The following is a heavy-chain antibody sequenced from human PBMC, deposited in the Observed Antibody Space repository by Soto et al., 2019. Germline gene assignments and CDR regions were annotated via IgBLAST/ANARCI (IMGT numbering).Heavy chain of an antibody. CDR2: ISYSGST. Sequence: SETLSLTCTVSRGSVFSRTYFWSWIRQPPGKGLEWIGYISYSGSTNYNPSLKSRVTISVDPSKNQFSLKLSSVTAADTAVYYCARGMDITETTGPIYYYYYEMDGWGPGTMVTVFS. CDR3: ARGMDITETTGPIYYYYYEMDG. V-gene: IGHV4-61*01. J-gene: IGHJ6*02. D-gene: IGHD1-7*01. CDR1: RGSVFSRTYF.